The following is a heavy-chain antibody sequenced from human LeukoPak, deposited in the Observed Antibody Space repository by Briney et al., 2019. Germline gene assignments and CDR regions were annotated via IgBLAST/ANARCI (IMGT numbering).Heavy chain of an antibody. V-gene: IGHV4-31*03. D-gene: IGHD3-10*01. CDR2: IYYSGST. J-gene: IGHJ6*02. CDR1: GGSISSGGYY. Sequence: TLSLTCTVSGGSISSGGYYWSWIRQHPGKGLEWIGYIYYSGSTYYNPSLKSRVTISVDTSKNQFSLKLSSVTAADTAVYYCARLGLLWFGESGVDVWGQGTTVTVSS. CDR3: ARLGLLWFGESGVDV.